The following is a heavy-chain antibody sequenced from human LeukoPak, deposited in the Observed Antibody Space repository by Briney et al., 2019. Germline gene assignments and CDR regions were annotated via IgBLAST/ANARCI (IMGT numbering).Heavy chain of an antibody. Sequence: GGSLRLSCAASGFTFSSYAIHWVRQAPGKGLEWVAVISYDGSNKYYADSVKGRFTISRDNSKNTLYLQMNSLRAEDSAVYYCAKAIGAYYDYWGLGTLVTVSS. CDR3: AKAIGAYYDY. CDR1: GFTFSSYA. V-gene: IGHV3-30-3*01. J-gene: IGHJ4*02. CDR2: ISYDGSNK. D-gene: IGHD2-21*01.